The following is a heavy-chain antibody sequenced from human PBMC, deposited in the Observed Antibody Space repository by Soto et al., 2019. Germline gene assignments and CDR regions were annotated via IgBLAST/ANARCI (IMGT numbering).Heavy chain of an antibody. CDR3: ARAKDIVVVPAAMPGSLFSDV. J-gene: IGHJ6*02. Sequence: GASVKVSCKASGYTFTSYGISWVRQAPGQGLEWMGWISAYNGNTNYAQKLQGRVTMTTDTSTSTAYMELRSLRSDDTAVYYCARAKDIVVVPAAMPGSLFSDVWGQGTTVTVS. D-gene: IGHD2-2*01. CDR1: GYTFTSYG. V-gene: IGHV1-18*01. CDR2: ISAYNGNT.